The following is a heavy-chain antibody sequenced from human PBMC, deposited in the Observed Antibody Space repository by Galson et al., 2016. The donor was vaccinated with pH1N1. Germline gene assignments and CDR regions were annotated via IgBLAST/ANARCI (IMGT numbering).Heavy chain of an antibody. Sequence: SLRLSCAASGFTFSTYEMSWARQAPGKGLEWVPFISSSGSALYYADSVEGRFTISRENARNSLYLQMNSLRAEDTAVYYCARDTSGHATRPYGAFDIWGQGTMVTVSS. J-gene: IGHJ3*02. D-gene: IGHD3-10*01. CDR3: ARDTSGHATRPYGAFDI. V-gene: IGHV3-48*03. CDR1: GFTFSTYE. CDR2: ISSSGSAL.